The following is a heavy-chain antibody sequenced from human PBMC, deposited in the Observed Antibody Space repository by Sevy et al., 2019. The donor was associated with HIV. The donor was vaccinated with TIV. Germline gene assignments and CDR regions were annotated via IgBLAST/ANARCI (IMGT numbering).Heavy chain of an antibody. J-gene: IGHJ6*02. D-gene: IGHD5-12*01. CDR2: LSYDGSNK. CDR3: AKAGEDGYDYDYYGMDV. Sequence: GGSLRLSCAASGFTFSSYGMHWVRQAPGKGLEWVAVLSYDGSNKDYADSVKGRFTISRDNSKNARYLQMNNLRAEDTAVYYCAKAGEDGYDYDYYGMDVWGQGTTVTVSS. CDR1: GFTFSSYG. V-gene: IGHV3-30*18.